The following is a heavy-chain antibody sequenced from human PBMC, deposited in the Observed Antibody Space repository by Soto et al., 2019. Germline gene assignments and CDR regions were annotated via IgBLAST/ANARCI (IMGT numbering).Heavy chain of an antibody. V-gene: IGHV4-59*08. D-gene: IGHD6-13*01. CDR1: GGSISSYY. CDR2: IYYSGST. CDR3: ARGILYSSSWSPPWFDP. Sequence: PSETLSLTCTVSGGSISSYYWSWIRQPPGKGLEWIGYIYYSGSTNYNPSLKSRVTISVDTSKNQLSLKLSSVTAADTAVYYCARGILYSSSWSPPWFDPWGQGTLVTVSS. J-gene: IGHJ5*02.